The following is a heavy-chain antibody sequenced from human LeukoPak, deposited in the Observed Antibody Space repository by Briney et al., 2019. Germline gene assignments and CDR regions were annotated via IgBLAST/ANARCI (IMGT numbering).Heavy chain of an antibody. CDR3: ARVREGYSSSWYYYMDV. J-gene: IGHJ6*03. CDR1: GFTFSSYS. CDR2: ISSSSSYI. Sequence: GESLRLSCAASGFTFSSYSMNWVRQAPGKGLEWVSSISSSSSYIYYADSVKGRFTISRDNAKNSLYLQMNSLRAEDTAVYYCARVREGYSSSWYYYMDVWGKGTTVTVSS. V-gene: IGHV3-21*01. D-gene: IGHD6-13*01.